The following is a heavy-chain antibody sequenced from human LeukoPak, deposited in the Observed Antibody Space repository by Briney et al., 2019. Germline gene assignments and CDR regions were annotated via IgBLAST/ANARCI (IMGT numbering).Heavy chain of an antibody. V-gene: IGHV3-23*01. CDR1: GFTFSSYG. D-gene: IGHD3-10*01. Sequence: PGGSLRLSCATSGFTFSSYGMSWVRQAPGKGLEWVSAISGSGGSTYYADSVKGRFTISRDNSKNTLYLQMNSLRAEDTAVYYCANLQAYYYGSGSDPPYDYWGQGTLVTVSS. CDR2: ISGSGGST. J-gene: IGHJ4*02. CDR3: ANLQAYYYGSGSDPPYDY.